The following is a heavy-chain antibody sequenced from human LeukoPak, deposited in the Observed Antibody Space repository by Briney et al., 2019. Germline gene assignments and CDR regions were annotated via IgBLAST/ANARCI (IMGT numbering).Heavy chain of an antibody. J-gene: IGHJ4*02. CDR1: GGFISNYY. Sequence: SETLSLTCTVSGGFISNYYWSWIRQPAGKGLEWIGRIYTSGSTNYNSSLKSRVTMSVDTSKNQFSLKLSSVTAADTAVYYCARVRFFDSSVPTRKRSYYFDYWGQGTLVTVSS. V-gene: IGHV4-4*07. CDR3: ARVRFFDSSVPTRKRSYYFDY. D-gene: IGHD3-22*01. CDR2: IYTSGST.